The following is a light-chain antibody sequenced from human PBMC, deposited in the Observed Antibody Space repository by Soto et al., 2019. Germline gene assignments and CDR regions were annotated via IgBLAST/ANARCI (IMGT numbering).Light chain of an antibody. Sequence: EIVLTQSPATLSLSPGERATLSCRASQSVSTYLAWYQQKPGQGPRLLIYDSSRRATCIPAKFSGGGSGTQFPLTLSRLDPEDFAVYYCQQPHNRLFTFRPGTKGDIK. CDR2: DSS. CDR1: QSVSTY. V-gene: IGKV3-11*01. J-gene: IGKJ3*01. CDR3: QQPHNRLFT.